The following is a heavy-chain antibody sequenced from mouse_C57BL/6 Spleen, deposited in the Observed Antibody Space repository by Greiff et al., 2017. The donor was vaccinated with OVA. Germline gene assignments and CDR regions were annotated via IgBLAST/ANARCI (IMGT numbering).Heavy chain of an antibody. Sequence: EVKLVESGPELVKPGASVKIPCKASGYTFTDYNMDWVKQSHGKSLEWIGDINPNNGGTIYNQKFKGKATLTVDKSSSTAYMELRSLTSEDTAVYYCASGGHYDYPFAYWGQGTLVTVSA. J-gene: IGHJ3*01. D-gene: IGHD2-4*01. CDR1: GYTFTDYN. V-gene: IGHV1-18*01. CDR2: INPNNGGT. CDR3: ASGGHYDYPFAY.